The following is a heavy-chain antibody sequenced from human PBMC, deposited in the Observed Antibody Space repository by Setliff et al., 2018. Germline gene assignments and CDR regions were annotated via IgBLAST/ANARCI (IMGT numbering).Heavy chain of an antibody. V-gene: IGHV4-59*08. J-gene: IGHJ6*03. CDR1: GGSISSYY. CDR2: MYYSGST. CDR3: ARAPPNRYSGSYEYFYMDV. D-gene: IGHD1-26*01. Sequence: ASETLSLTCTVSGGSISSYYWSWIRQPPGKGLEWIGYMYYSGSTNYNPSFKSRVTISVDTSNNQFSLKVSSVTAADTAVYYCARAPPNRYSGSYEYFYMDVWGKGTTVTVSS.